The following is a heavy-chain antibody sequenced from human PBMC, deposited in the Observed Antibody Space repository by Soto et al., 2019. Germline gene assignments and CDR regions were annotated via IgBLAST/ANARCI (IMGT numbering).Heavy chain of an antibody. Sequence: GASVKVSCKASGGTFSSYAISWVRQAPGQGLEWMGGIIPIFGTASYAQKFQGRVTITADESTITAYMELSSLRSEDTAVYYCARGGDVSDCGGEFHSDAFDIWG. D-gene: IGHD2-21*01. V-gene: IGHV1-69*13. CDR1: GGTFSSYA. CDR2: IIPIFGTA. J-gene: IGHJ3*02. CDR3: ARGGDVSDCGGEFHSDAFDI.